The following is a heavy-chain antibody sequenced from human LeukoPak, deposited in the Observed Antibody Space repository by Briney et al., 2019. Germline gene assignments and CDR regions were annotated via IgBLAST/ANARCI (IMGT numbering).Heavy chain of an antibody. J-gene: IGHJ4*02. CDR2: IWYDGSNK. CDR1: GFTFSSYG. D-gene: IGHD3-22*01. Sequence: GRSLRLSCAASGFTFSSYGMHWVRQAPGKGLEWVAVIWYDGSNKYYADSVEGRFTISRDNSKNTLYLQMNSLRAEDTAVYYCAKRGYYDSSGYMDYWGQGTLVTVSS. CDR3: AKRGYYDSSGYMDY. V-gene: IGHV3-33*06.